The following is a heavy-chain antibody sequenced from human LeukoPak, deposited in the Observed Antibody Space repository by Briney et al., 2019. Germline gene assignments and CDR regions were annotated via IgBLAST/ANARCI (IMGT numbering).Heavy chain of an antibody. CDR2: IYYSGST. CDR3: ARRYSSNWYFDL. Sequence: PSETLSLTCTVSGGSISSGGYYWSWIRQHPGKGLEWIGYIYYSGSTYYNPSLKSRVSISVDTSKNQFSLKLSSLTAADTAVYYCARRYSSNWYFDLWGRGTLVTVSS. CDR1: GGSISSGGYY. V-gene: IGHV4-31*03. J-gene: IGHJ2*01. D-gene: IGHD6-13*01.